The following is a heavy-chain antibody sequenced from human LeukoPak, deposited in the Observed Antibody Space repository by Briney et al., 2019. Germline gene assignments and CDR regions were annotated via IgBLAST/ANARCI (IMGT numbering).Heavy chain of an antibody. V-gene: IGHV3-66*02. D-gene: IGHD3-10*01. J-gene: IGHJ4*02. Sequence: GSLRLSCAASGFSVSRTYMTWVRQAPGKGLEWVSVIYSGGRADYADSVNGRFTISRDSSKNTLYLQMNSLRAEDTAVYYCTRDVIRGTNLGYWGQGTLVTVSS. CDR2: IYSGGRA. CDR3: TRDVIRGTNLGY. CDR1: GFSVSRTY.